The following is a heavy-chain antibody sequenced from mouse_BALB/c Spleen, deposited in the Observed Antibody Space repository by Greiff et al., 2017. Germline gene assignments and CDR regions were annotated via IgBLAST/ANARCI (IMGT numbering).Heavy chain of an antibody. CDR1: GFSLTSYG. J-gene: IGHJ3*01. V-gene: IGHV2-9*02. CDR3: ARPITTGFAY. D-gene: IGHD1-2*01. Sequence: VKLMESGPGLVAPSQSLSITCTVSGFSLTSYGVHWVRQPPGKGLEWLGVIWAGGSTNYNSALMSRLSISKDNAKSQVFLKMNSLQTDDTAMYYCARPITTGFAYWGQGTLVTVSA. CDR2: IWAGGST.